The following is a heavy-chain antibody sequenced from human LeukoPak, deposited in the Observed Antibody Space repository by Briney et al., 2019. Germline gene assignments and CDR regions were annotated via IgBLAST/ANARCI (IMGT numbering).Heavy chain of an antibody. CDR2: ISSNGSTI. CDR3: ARAAMVPYYYYYYMDV. J-gene: IGHJ6*03. CDR1: GFTFSDYY. D-gene: IGHD5-18*01. V-gene: IGHV3-11*04. Sequence: GGSLRLSCAASGFTFSDYYMSWIRQAPGKGLEWVSYISSNGSTIYYADSVKGRFTISRDNSKNTLYLQMNSLRAEDTAVYYCARAAMVPYYYYYYMDVWGKGTTVTVSS.